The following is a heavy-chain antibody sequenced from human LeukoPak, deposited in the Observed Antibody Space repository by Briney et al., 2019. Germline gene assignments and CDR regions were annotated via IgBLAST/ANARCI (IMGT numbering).Heavy chain of an antibody. CDR1: GYTFTSYG. V-gene: IGHV1-18*01. J-gene: IGHJ5*02. D-gene: IGHD1-26*01. Sequence: ASVKVSCKASGYTFTSYGISWVRQAPGQGLEWMGWISAYNGNTNYAQKLQGRVTMTTDTSTSTAYMELRSLRSDDTAIYYCARDTKRSRARWENLGFDPWGQGTLVTVSS. CDR2: ISAYNGNT. CDR3: ARDTKRSRARWENLGFDP.